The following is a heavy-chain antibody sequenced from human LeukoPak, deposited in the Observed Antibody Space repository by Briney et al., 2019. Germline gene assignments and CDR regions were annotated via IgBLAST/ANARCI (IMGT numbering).Heavy chain of an antibody. J-gene: IGHJ4*02. CDR2: IKQEGGEK. CDR1: RFTPSSYW. D-gene: IGHD6-19*01. V-gene: IGHV3-7*01. Sequence: RGALRLSRAPSRFTPSSYWMSWVRQAPAKGREGVANIKQEGGEKYYVDSVKGRFPISRDNAKNSLYMQMNSLRAEDTAVYYCARDRGSSGWYEFDYWGQGTLVTVSS. CDR3: ARDRGSSGWYEFDY.